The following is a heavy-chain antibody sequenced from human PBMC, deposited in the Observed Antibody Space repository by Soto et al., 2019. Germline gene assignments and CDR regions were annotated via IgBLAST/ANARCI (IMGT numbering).Heavy chain of an antibody. Sequence: QVQPVQSGDEVKKPGSSVTLSCKASGGTFTSYAISWVRQAPGQGLEWMGGIIPIFGTTYYAQKFQGRVTITADESTSTAYMELTSLRSEDTAVYHCARDSLPHSGMDVWGQGTTVTVSS. CDR3: ARDSLPHSGMDV. V-gene: IGHV1-69*01. CDR1: GGTFTSYA. J-gene: IGHJ6*02. CDR2: IIPIFGTT.